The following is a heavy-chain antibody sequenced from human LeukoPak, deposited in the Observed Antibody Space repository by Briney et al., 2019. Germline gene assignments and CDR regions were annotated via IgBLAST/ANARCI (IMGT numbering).Heavy chain of an antibody. J-gene: IGHJ3*02. D-gene: IGHD6-19*01. CDR1: GGSLSSSSYY. V-gene: IGHV4-39*01. CDR3: ARPKTAVAVDDAFDI. CDR2: IYYSGST. Sequence: PSETLSLTCTVSGGSLSSSSYYWGWIRQPPGKGREWIGSIYYSGSTYYNPSLKSRVTISVDTSKNQFSLKLSSVTAADTAVYYCARPKTAVAVDDAFDIWGQGTMVTVSS.